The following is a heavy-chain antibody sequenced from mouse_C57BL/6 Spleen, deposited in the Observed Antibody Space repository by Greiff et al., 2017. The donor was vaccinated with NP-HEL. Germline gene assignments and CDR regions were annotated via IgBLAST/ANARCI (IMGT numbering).Heavy chain of an antibody. Sequence: VQLQQSGAELVRPGASVKLSCTASGFNIKDDYMHWVKQRPEQGLEWIGCIDPENGDTEYASKFQGKATITADTSSNTAYLQLSSLTSEDTAVYYCTTVVARAYWGQGTLVTVSA. V-gene: IGHV14-4*01. CDR3: TTVVARAY. J-gene: IGHJ3*01. D-gene: IGHD1-1*01. CDR2: IDPENGDT. CDR1: GFNIKDDY.